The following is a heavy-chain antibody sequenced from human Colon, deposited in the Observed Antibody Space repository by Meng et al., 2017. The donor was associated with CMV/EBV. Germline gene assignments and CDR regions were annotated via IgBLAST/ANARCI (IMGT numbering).Heavy chain of an antibody. J-gene: IGHJ5*02. CDR1: VFVFSAYA. V-gene: IGHV3-23*01. CDR2: ISDSLYT. CDR3: AKIRKGGYCSGGSCFDT. Sequence: SVFVFSAYAMTWVRQAPGKGLEWVSVISDSLYTNYGDPVKGRFTISRDNSKNTVFLQMNSLRADDTGIYFCAKIRKGGYCSGGSCFDTWGQGTLVTVSS. D-gene: IGHD2-8*02.